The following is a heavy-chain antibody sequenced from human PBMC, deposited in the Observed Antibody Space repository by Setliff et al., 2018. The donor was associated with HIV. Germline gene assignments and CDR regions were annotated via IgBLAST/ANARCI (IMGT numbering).Heavy chain of an antibody. CDR1: GGSISSYY. J-gene: IGHJ4*02. D-gene: IGHD3-16*01. CDR2: IYTSGST. Sequence: SETLSLTCTVSGGSISSYYWSWIRQPPGKGLEWIGYIYTSGSTNYNPSLKSRVTMSIDTSKNQFSLLLSSVTAADTAMYFCARRPGGITRARLDNWGQGTLITVSS. V-gene: IGHV4-4*09. CDR3: ARRPGGITRARLDN.